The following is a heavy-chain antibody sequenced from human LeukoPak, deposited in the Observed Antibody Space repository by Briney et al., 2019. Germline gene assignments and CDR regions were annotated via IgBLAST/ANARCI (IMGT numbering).Heavy chain of an antibody. CDR1: GYTFTSYA. V-gene: IGHV7-4-1*02. CDR3: AREGYGSGSYYSYYYYYMDV. CDR2: ISTNTGNP. Sequence: ASVKVSCKASGYTFTSYAMNWVRQAPGQGLEWMGWISTNTGNPTYAQGFTGRFVFSLDTSVSTAYLQISSLKAEDTAVYYCAREGYGSGSYYSYYYYYMDVWGKGTTVTVSS. J-gene: IGHJ6*03. D-gene: IGHD3-10*01.